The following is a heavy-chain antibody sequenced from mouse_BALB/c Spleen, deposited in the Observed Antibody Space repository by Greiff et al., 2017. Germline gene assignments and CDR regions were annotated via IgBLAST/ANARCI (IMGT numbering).Heavy chain of an antibody. CDR1: GFTFSSYA. D-gene: IGHD1-1*01. J-gene: IGHJ1*01. V-gene: IGHV5-9-4*01. CDR3: ARGITTVVATGYFDV. Sequence: DVKLVESGGGLVKPGGSLKLSCAASGFTFSSYAMSWVRQSPEKRLEWVAEISSGGSYTYYPDTVTGRFTISRDNAKNTLYLEMSSLRSEDTAMYYCARGITTVVATGYFDVWGAGTTVTVSS. CDR2: ISSGGSYT.